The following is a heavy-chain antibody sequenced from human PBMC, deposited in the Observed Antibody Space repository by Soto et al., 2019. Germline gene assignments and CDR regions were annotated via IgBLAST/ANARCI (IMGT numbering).Heavy chain of an antibody. V-gene: IGHV1-2*02. CDR3: ARDIVVVPAAIAGWFDP. D-gene: IGHD2-2*02. CDR2: INPNSGGT. CDR1: GYTFTGYY. J-gene: IGHJ5*02. Sequence: RASVKVSCKASGYTFTGYYMHWVRQAPGQGLEWMGWINPNSGGTNYAQKFQGRVTMTRDTSISTAYMELSRLRSDDTAVYCCARDIVVVPAAIAGWFDPWGQGTLVTVSS.